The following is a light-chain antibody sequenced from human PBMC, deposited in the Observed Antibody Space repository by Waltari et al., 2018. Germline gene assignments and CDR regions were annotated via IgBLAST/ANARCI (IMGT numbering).Light chain of an antibody. CDR3: HQYGNSPFT. Sequence: EVVLTQSPGTLSLSPGERATLSCGASRSVSGDYLAWYQQKPGQAPRLLIHSSSSRATGVPDRFSGSGSGTDFTITISRLEPEDFAVYYCHQYGNSPFTFGPGTKVDIK. CDR1: RSVSGDY. J-gene: IGKJ3*01. V-gene: IGKV3-20*01. CDR2: SSS.